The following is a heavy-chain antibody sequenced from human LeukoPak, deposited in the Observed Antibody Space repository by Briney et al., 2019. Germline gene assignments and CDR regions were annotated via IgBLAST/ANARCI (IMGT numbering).Heavy chain of an antibody. CDR3: AKGNYGSGNYYRDYFDY. CDR1: GFTLTSHA. CDR2: ISGSNSRT. V-gene: IGHV3-23*01. J-gene: IGHJ4*02. Sequence: GGSLRLSCAAPGFTLTSHAMNWVRQAPGKGLEWVSSISGSNSRTYYGDSVKGRFTISRDNSKNTLYLQMNSLRAEDTATYYCAKGNYGSGNYYRDYFDYWGQGILVIVSS. D-gene: IGHD3-10*01.